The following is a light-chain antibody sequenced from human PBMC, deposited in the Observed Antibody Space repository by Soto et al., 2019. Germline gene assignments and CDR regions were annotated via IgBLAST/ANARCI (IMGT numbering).Light chain of an antibody. CDR1: QTVGKNY. CDR3: QQYASSPLT. J-gene: IGKJ4*01. V-gene: IGKV3-20*01. Sequence: EIVLTQSPGTLSLSPGERATLSCRASQTVGKNYLAWHQPKPGQTLRLLIHGASNRATGIPDRISGSGSGTDFTLSISRLEPKDCAVYYCQQYASSPLTFGGGTKVDIK. CDR2: GAS.